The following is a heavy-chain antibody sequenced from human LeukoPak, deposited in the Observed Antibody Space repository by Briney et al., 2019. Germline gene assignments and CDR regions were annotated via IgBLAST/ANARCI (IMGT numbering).Heavy chain of an antibody. D-gene: IGHD6-19*01. V-gene: IGHV3-11*01. CDR1: GFTFSDYY. CDR2: ISSSGSTI. Sequence: PGGSLRLSCAASGFTFSDYYMSWIRQAPGKGLEWVSYISSSGSTIYYADSVKGRFTISRDNAKNSLYLQMNSLRAEDTALYYCAKDMVSGAGGYYYYYGMDVWGQGTTVTVSS. CDR3: AKDMVSGAGGYYYYYGMDV. J-gene: IGHJ6*02.